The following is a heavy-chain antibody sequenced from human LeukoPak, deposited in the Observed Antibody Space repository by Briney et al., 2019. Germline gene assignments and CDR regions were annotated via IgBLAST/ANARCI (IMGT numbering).Heavy chain of an antibody. CDR3: ARFSVGWRWLQLIPGGVYAFDI. V-gene: IGHV4-39*07. D-gene: IGHD5-24*01. J-gene: IGHJ3*02. Sequence: SETLSLTCTVSGGSISSSSYYWGWIRQPPGKGLEWIGSIYYSGSTYYNPSLKSRVTISVDTSKNQFSLKLSSVTAADTAVYYCARFSVGWRWLQLIPGGVYAFDIWGQGTMVTVSS. CDR2: IYYSGST. CDR1: GGSISSSSYY.